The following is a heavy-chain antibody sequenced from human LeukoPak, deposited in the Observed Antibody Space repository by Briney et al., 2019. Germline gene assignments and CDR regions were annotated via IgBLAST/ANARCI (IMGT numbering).Heavy chain of an antibody. CDR2: INPSGGST. CDR3: AREWARGVIYY. Sequence: ASVEVSCKASGYTFTSYYMHWVRQAPGQGLEWMGIINPSGGSTSYAQKFQGRVTMTRDTSTSTVYMELSSLRSEDTAVYYCAREWARGVIYYWGQGTLVTVSS. CDR1: GYTFTSYY. V-gene: IGHV1-46*01. D-gene: IGHD3-10*01. J-gene: IGHJ4*02.